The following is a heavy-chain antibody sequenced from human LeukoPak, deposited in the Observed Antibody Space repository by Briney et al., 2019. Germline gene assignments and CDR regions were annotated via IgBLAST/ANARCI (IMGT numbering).Heavy chain of an antibody. CDR2: SSSGSTT. Sequence: PGGSLRLSCAASGFMFSNYEMNWVRQAPGKGLEWLAYSSSGSTTKYADSVKGRFTISRDNAKNSLCLEMNGLRAEDTAVYYCARERMNAFDIWGQGTMVTVSS. J-gene: IGHJ3*02. CDR1: GFMFSNYE. CDR3: ARERMNAFDI. V-gene: IGHV3-48*03.